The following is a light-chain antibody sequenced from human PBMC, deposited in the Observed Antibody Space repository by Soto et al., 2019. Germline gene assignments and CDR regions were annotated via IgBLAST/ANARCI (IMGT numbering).Light chain of an antibody. V-gene: IGLV2-14*01. CDR2: EVG. J-gene: IGLJ1*01. CDR3: SSYASSTTYV. Sequence: QSALTQPASVSGSPGQSITISCTGTSSDVGGYNYVSWYQQRPGKAPKLMIYEVGNRPSGVSNRFSGSKSGNTASLTISGLQAEDEADYYCSSYASSTTYVFGTGTKVTVL. CDR1: SSDVGGYNY.